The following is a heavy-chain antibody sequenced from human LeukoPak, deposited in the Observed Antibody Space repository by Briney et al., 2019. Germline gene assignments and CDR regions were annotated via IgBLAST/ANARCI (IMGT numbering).Heavy chain of an antibody. D-gene: IGHD5-18*01. V-gene: IGHV3-74*01. J-gene: IGHJ4*02. CDR3: GRIKGYSYDY. Sequence: GGSLRLSCAVSGFTFSSYWMHWVRQAPGKGLVWVSRVNSDGSSTTYADSVKGRFTISRDNAKNTLYPQMNSLRAEDTAVYYCGRIKGYSYDYWGQGTLVTVSS. CDR1: GFTFSSYW. CDR2: VNSDGSST.